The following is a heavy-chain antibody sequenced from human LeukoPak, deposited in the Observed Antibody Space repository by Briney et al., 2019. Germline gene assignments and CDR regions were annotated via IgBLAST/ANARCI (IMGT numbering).Heavy chain of an antibody. Sequence: GGSLRLSCAASGFSFSSYEMNWVRQAPGKGLEWVSYISSSGSTIYYADSVKGRFTISRDNAKNSLYLQMNSLRAEDTAVYYCARLSTNRVRFLEWSPSILKQRFATTYYFDYWGQGTLVTVSS. CDR1: GFSFSSYE. V-gene: IGHV3-48*03. D-gene: IGHD3-3*01. CDR2: ISSSGSTI. CDR3: ARLSTNRVRFLEWSPSILKQRFATTYYFDY. J-gene: IGHJ4*02.